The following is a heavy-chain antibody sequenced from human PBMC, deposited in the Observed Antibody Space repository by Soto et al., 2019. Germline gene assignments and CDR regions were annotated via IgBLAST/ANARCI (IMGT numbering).Heavy chain of an antibody. CDR2: MYSGGSS. CDR3: ARAGLVVAATYYYYYMDV. D-gene: IGHD2-15*01. CDR1: GFTGSSND. Sequence: EVQLVESGGGLVQPGGSLRLSCAASGFTGSSNDRSGGRQAPGKWLGGGAVMYSGGSSYYADSVKGGFAFSIDNSKITLYLQMNCLRAEDTAVYYCARAGLVVAATYYYYYMDVWGKGTTVTVSS. J-gene: IGHJ6*03. V-gene: IGHV3-66*01.